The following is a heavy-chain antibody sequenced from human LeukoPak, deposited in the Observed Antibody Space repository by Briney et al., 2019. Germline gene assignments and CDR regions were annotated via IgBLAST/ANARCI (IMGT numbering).Heavy chain of an antibody. CDR2: ISGFNGNT. D-gene: IGHD3-16*01. J-gene: IGHJ3*02. CDR3: ARHLSDYRYDAFDI. Sequence: ASVKVSCKASGYTFMSYGISWVRQAPGQGLEWMGWISGFNGNTNYAQNLQGRVSMTTDTSTSTAYMELRSLRSADTAVYYCARHLSDYRYDAFDIWGQGTMVTVSS. V-gene: IGHV1-18*01. CDR1: GYTFMSYG.